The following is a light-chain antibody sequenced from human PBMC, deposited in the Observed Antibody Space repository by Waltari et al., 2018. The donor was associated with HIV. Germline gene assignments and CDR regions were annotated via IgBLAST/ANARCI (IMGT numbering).Light chain of an antibody. CDR3: WSYAGSDTSV. V-gene: IGLV2-11*01. Sequence: QSALTQPRSVSASPGQSVPIPFPGTNRDVGGYAHVSWYSHHPGKAPKLLIYDGSKRPSRVPDRFSAYKSGNTASLTSSGLQAEDEADYYCWSYAGSDTSVFGTGTQVTVL. J-gene: IGLJ1*01. CDR1: NRDVGGYAH. CDR2: DGS.